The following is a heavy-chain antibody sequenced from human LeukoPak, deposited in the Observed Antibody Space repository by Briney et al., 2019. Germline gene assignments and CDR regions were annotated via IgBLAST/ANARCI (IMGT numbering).Heavy chain of an antibody. V-gene: IGHV4-61*01. J-gene: IGHJ5*02. CDR2: IYYSGGT. Sequence: SETLSLTCTVSGGSVSSGSYYWSWLRQPPGKGLEWIGYIYYSGGTNYNPSLKSRVTISVDTSKNQFSLKLSSVTAADTAVYYCARVRRAYGAKASWFDPWGQGTLVTVSS. D-gene: IGHD4-17*01. CDR1: GGSVSSGSYY. CDR3: ARVRRAYGAKASWFDP.